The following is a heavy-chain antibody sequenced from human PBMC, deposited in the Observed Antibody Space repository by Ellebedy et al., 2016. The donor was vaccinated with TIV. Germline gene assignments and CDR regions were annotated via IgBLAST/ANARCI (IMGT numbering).Heavy chain of an antibody. CDR3: AVVGGSWYFDL. D-gene: IGHD2-15*01. V-gene: IGHV3-64D*09. Sequence: GESLKISCSASGFTFSSFAMHWIRQGPGKRPEYVSAINGNGGSAFYADQVKGRFTVSRDNSKNTMFLQMSSLRAEDTALYYCAVVGGSWYFDLWGRGTLVTVSS. CDR2: INGNGGSA. J-gene: IGHJ2*01. CDR1: GFTFSSFA.